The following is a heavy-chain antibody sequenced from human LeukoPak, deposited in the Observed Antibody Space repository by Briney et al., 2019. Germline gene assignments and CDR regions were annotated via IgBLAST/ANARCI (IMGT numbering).Heavy chain of an antibody. J-gene: IGHJ5*02. Sequence: SETLSLTCTVSGGSISSSSYYWGWIRQPPGKGLEWIGSIYYSGSTYYNPSLKSRVTIPVDTSKNQFSLKLSSVTAADTAVYYCAKVITFGGVIVSNWFDPWGQGALVTVSS. D-gene: IGHD3-16*02. CDR1: GGSISSSSYY. V-gene: IGHV4-39*07. CDR2: IYYSGST. CDR3: AKVITFGGVIVSNWFDP.